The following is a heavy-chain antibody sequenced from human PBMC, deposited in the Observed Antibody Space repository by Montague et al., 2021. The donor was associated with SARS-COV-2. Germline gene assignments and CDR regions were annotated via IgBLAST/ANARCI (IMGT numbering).Heavy chain of an antibody. V-gene: IGHV4-39*01. CDR2: IYYSGST. Sequence: SETLSLTCTVSGGSISSSSYYWGWIRQPPGKGLEWIGSIYYSGSTYYNPSLKSRVTISVDTSKNQFSLKLSSVTAADTAVYYCARQGPFTMIVGSIFDYWGQGTLVTVSS. J-gene: IGHJ4*02. CDR3: ARQGPFTMIVGSIFDY. CDR1: GGSISSSSYY. D-gene: IGHD3-22*01.